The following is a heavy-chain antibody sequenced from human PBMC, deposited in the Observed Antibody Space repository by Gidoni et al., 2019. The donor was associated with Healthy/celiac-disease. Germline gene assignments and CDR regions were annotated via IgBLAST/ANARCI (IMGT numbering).Heavy chain of an antibody. J-gene: IGHJ2*01. CDR3: AKGVTGDDWYFDL. Sequence: EVQLVESGGVLVPPGRSLSLSCAASGFTFDDYAMHWVRQAPGKGLEWVSGISWNSGSIGYADSVKGRFTISRDNAKNSLYLQMNSLRAEDTALYYCAKGVTGDDWYFDLWGRGTLVTVAS. V-gene: IGHV3-9*01. D-gene: IGHD7-27*01. CDR1: GFTFDDYA. CDR2: ISWNSGSI.